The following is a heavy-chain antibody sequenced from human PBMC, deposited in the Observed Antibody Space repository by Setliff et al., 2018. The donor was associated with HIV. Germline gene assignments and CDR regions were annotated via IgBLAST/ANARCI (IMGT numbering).Heavy chain of an antibody. D-gene: IGHD3-22*01. Sequence: SETLSLTCGVSGYSMSSGYYWGWIRQPPGKGLEWIGSIFYSGRSTYNPSLRSRVTISVDTSKNQFSLSLTSVTAADTAAYYCARGGDYYDSTGARAGFDFWGQGTMVTVSS. CDR2: IFYSGRS. J-gene: IGHJ3*01. V-gene: IGHV4-38-2*01. CDR1: GYSMSSGYY. CDR3: ARGGDYYDSTGARAGFDF.